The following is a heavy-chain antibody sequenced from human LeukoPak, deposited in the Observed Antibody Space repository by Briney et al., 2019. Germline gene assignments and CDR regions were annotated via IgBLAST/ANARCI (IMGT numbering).Heavy chain of an antibody. V-gene: IGHV4-31*03. CDR3: AGGIAMVTYGLEY. CDR1: AGFTTSGGDY. D-gene: IGHD5-18*01. Sequence: PSDTLSLTCTVSAGFTTSGGDYWSWIPQHPGKGLGWIGYIYYSGSTYYNPSRKCRVTISVDTSKNQVSLKRSSVAAADTAVYYCAGGIAMVTYGLEYWGQGTLVTVSS. CDR2: IYYSGST. J-gene: IGHJ4*02.